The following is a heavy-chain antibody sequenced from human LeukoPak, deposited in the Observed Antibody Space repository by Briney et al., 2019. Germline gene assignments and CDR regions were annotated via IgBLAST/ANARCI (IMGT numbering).Heavy chain of an antibody. V-gene: IGHV3-49*04. CDR2: IQAKAYGGAT. D-gene: IGHD2-2*01. Sequence: GGSLRLSCSTSGFTYGDYAMSWVRQAPGKGLEWVGFIQAKAYGGATKYAASVNGRFSISRDDSQSIANLQMNDLETEDTAVYYCTRAPHPRCSSSGCYLDYWGQGTLVTVSS. J-gene: IGHJ4*02. CDR1: GFTYGDYA. CDR3: TRAPHPRCSSSGCYLDY.